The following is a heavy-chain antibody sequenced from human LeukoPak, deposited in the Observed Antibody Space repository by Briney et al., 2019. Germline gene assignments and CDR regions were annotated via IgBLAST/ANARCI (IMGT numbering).Heavy chain of an antibody. J-gene: IGHJ4*02. CDR2: IIPILGIA. Sequence: SVKVSCRASGGTFRSYAIIWVRQAPGQGLEWMGRIIPILGIANYAQKFQGRVTITADKSTSTAYMELSSLRSEDTAVYYCAGTYYYGSGSYGYWGQGTLVTVSS. CDR3: AGTYYYGSGSYGY. CDR1: GGTFRSYA. V-gene: IGHV1-69*04. D-gene: IGHD3-10*01.